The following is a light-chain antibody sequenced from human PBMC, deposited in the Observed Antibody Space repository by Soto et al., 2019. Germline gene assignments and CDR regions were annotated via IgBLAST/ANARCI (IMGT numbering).Light chain of an antibody. Sequence: QSLLTQPASVSGSPGQSITISCTGTNSDVGGYNYVSWYQQHPGKAPKLLIYEVSNRPSGVSDRFSGSKSGSTASLTISGLQADDEADYYCTSWTTNNITYDFGTGTKVTVL. J-gene: IGLJ1*01. CDR1: NSDVGGYNY. V-gene: IGLV2-14*03. CDR3: TSWTTNNITYD. CDR2: EVS.